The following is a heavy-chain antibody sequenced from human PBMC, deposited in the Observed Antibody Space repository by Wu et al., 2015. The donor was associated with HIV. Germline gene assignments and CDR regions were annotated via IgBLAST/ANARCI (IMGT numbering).Heavy chain of an antibody. CDR1: GSNLRKIS. CDR2: FVPEDDLT. J-gene: IGHJ5*02. Sequence: QVQLVQSGAEVKKPGASVKVSCKVSGSNLRKISIHWVRQAPGKGLEWMGGFVPEDDLTIYAPKFQGRVRMAEDTSTDTAYMQMNSLKSEDTAVYYCVTNMIVNPGYNWFDPWGQGTPVTVSS. D-gene: IGHD3-16*01. CDR3: VTNMIVNPGYNWFDP. V-gene: IGHV1-24*01.